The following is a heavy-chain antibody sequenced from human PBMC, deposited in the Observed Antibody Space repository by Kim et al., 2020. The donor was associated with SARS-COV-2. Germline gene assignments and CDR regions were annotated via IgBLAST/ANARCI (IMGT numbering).Heavy chain of an antibody. Sequence: TYYEYSVNDRITISRDKSKNTLYLQMNCLGAEDTAVYYCARDYGDYYCDYWGQGTLVTVSS. J-gene: IGHJ4*02. D-gene: IGHD4-17*01. CDR3: ARDYGDYYCDY. V-gene: IGHV3-66*01. CDR2: T.